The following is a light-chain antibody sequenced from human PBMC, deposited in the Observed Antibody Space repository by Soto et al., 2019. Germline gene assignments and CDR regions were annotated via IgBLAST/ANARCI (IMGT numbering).Light chain of an antibody. CDR2: DVA. CDR1: SSDVGGSNF. V-gene: IGLV2-14*03. J-gene: IGLJ1*01. Sequence: QSALTQPASVSDSPGQSITISCTGTSSDVGGSNFVSWYQQHPAKPPKLIIYDVANRPSGVSNRFSGSKSGSTASLIISRLQTEHEADYYCVSYTSSTSYVFGNGTNATV. CDR3: VSYTSSTSYV.